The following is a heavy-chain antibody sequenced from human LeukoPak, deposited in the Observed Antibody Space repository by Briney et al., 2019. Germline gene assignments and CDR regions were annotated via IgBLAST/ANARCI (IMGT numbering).Heavy chain of an antibody. J-gene: IGHJ4*02. V-gene: IGHV1-2*06. CDR3: ARVYSSSSPTDY. Sequence: ASVKVSCKASGYTFTGYYMHWVRQAPGQGLEWMGRINPNSGGTNYARKFQGRVTMTRDTSISTAYMELSRLRSDDTAVYYCARVYSSSSPTDYWGQGTLVTVSS. CDR2: INPNSGGT. CDR1: GYTFTGYY. D-gene: IGHD6-6*01.